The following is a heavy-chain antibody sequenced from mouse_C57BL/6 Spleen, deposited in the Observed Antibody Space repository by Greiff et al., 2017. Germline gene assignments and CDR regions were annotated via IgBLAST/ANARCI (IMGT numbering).Heavy chain of an antibody. D-gene: IGHD2-5*01. J-gene: IGHJ4*01. Sequence: VQLKQSGAELVKPGASVKLSCTASGYTFTSYWMHWVKPRPGQGLEWIGMFHPNSGSTNYNEKFKSKATMTVDKSSSTAYMQRSSLTSEDSAVYYCARCGYSNYAMDYWGQGTSVTVSS. CDR1: GYTFTSYW. CDR2: FHPNSGST. CDR3: ARCGYSNYAMDY. V-gene: IGHV1-64*01.